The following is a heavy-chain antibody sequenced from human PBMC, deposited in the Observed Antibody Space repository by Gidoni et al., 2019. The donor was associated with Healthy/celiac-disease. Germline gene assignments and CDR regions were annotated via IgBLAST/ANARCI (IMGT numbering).Heavy chain of an antibody. J-gene: IGHJ4*02. CDR3: TTDYYDSSGYLLPV. D-gene: IGHD3-22*01. Sequence: EVQLVESGGGLVKPGGSRRLSCAASGFTFSNAWMSWVRQAPGKGLEWVGRIKSKTDGGTTEYAAPVKGRFTITREDSKNTLYLQMNSLKTEDTAVYYCTTDYYDSSGYLLPVWGQGTLVTVSS. CDR2: IKSKTDGGTT. V-gene: IGHV3-15*01. CDR1: GFTFSNAW.